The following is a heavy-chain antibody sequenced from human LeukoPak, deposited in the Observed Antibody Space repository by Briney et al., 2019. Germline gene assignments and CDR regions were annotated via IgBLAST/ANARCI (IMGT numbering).Heavy chain of an antibody. D-gene: IGHD1-26*01. CDR3: ARTAGRALVERYYFDY. CDR2: IIPIFGTA. Sequence: SVKVSCKASGGTFSSCAISWVRQAPGQGLEWMGGIIPIFGTANYAQKFQGRVTITADESTSTAYMELSSLRSEDTAVYYCARTAGRALVERYYFDYWGQGTLVTVSS. CDR1: GGTFSSCA. V-gene: IGHV1-69*13. J-gene: IGHJ4*02.